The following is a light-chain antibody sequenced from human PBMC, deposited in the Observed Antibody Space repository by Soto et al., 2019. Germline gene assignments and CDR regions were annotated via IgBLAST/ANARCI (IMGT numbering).Light chain of an antibody. CDR2: DVG. CDR3: QVWDRSSDHYV. CDR1: NSDVGAYSY. J-gene: IGLJ1*01. Sequence: QSVLTQPASVSGSPGQSITISCTGTNSDVGAYSYVSWYQQYPGKAPKLLIYDVGARPSGISDRFSGSKSGNTASLTISGLQAEDEADDYCQVWDRSSDHYVFGTGTKVTVL. V-gene: IGLV2-14*03.